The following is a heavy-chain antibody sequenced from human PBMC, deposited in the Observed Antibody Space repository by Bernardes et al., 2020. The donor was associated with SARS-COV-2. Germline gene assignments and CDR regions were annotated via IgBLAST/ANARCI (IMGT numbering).Heavy chain of an antibody. CDR3: ASVNDFWRGYGAFYYYYGMDL. J-gene: IGHJ6*02. Sequence: GSLRLSCAASGFTFSSYTMNWVRQAPGKGLEWVSSISSGSSYIYYADSVKGRFTISRDNAKNSLYLQMNSLRAEDTAVYYCASVNDFWRGYGAFYYYYGMDLWGQGTTVIVSS. V-gene: IGHV3-21*06. CDR1: GFTFSSYT. D-gene: IGHD3-3*01. CDR2: ISSGSSYI.